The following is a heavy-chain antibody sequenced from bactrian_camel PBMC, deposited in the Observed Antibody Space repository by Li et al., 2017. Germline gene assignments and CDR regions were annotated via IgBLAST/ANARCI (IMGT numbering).Heavy chain of an antibody. D-gene: IGHD2*01. Sequence: DVQLVESGGDLVQPGGSLRLSCAASGFTFSSQILGWARQAPGKEREGVAAIAIGGGSTYYNNAVKGRFTISTDNTKNTVALQMNNLKPEDTAMYYCAAALSVVQWYHASDYGYWGQGTQVTVS. CDR2: IAIGGGST. J-gene: IGHJ4*01. V-gene: IGHV3S40*01. CDR1: GFTFSSQI. CDR3: AAALSVVQWYHASDYGY.